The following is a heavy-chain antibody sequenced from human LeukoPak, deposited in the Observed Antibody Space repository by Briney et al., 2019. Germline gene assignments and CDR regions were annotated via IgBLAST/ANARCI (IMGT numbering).Heavy chain of an antibody. CDR1: GGSFSGYY. D-gene: IGHD2-15*01. Sequence: PSETLSLPCAVCGGSFSGYYWSWIRQPPGKGLEWIGEINHSGSTNYNPSLKSRVTISVATSKNQFSLKLSSVTAADTAVYYCARDESGYCSGGSCSSMDVWGQGTTVTVSS. CDR2: INHSGST. CDR3: ARDESGYCSGGSCSSMDV. V-gene: IGHV4-34*01. J-gene: IGHJ6*02.